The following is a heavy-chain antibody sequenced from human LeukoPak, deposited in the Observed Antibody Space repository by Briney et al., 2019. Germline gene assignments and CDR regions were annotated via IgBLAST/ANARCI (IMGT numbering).Heavy chain of an antibody. V-gene: IGHV3-30*18. J-gene: IGHJ4*02. CDR2: ISYDGSNK. CDR1: GFTFSSYG. Sequence: GRSLRLSCAASGFTFSSYGMHWVRQAPGKGLEWVAVISYDGSNKYYADSVKGRFTISRDNSKNTLYLQMNSLRAEDTAVYYCAKVSYYFDYWGQGTLVTVSS. CDR3: AKVSYYFDY.